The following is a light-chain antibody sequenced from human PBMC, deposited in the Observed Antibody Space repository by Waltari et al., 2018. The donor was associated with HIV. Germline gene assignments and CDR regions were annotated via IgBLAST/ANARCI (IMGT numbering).Light chain of an antibody. V-gene: IGLV1-47*01. CDR1: SSNSGSNY. J-gene: IGLJ1*01. CDR3: AAWDDSLSGYV. Sequence: QSVLTQPPSASGTPGQRLTIPCSGRSSNSGSNYVYLYQQLPGTAPKLLIYRNNQRPSGVPDRFSGSKSGTSASLAISGLRSEDEADYYCAAWDDSLSGYVFGTGTKVTVL. CDR2: RNN.